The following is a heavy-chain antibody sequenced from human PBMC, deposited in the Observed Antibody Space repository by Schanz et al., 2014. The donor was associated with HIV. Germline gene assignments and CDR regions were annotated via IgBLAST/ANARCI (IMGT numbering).Heavy chain of an antibody. CDR3: ARGSARPDYYYYAMDV. Sequence: EVQLVESGGGLVKPGGSLRLSCAASGFSLSGYGMNWVRQAPGKGLEWVSSISSSDTLLYYADSVKGRFTISRDNANNSLSLQMKSLRAEDTAVYFCARGSARPDYYYYAMDVWGQGTTVTVS. CDR1: GFSLSGYG. D-gene: IGHD6-6*01. J-gene: IGHJ6*02. CDR2: ISSSDTLL. V-gene: IGHV3-21*02.